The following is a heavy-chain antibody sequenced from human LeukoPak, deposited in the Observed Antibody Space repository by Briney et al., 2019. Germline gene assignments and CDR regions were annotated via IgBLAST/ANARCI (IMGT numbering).Heavy chain of an antibody. CDR3: STGYSSAWYFFDC. J-gene: IGHJ4*02. V-gene: IGHV4-59*01. CDR2: SYHTGST. Sequence: KPSETQSLTCTVCGHSISRYYWRWIRQPRGEGLEWIVYSYHTGSTNYNPSLKSRVPISVDKSKNQFSLKLSSVTAGDTAVFFCSTGYSSAWYFFDCRGQGTLVSVCS. D-gene: IGHD6-13*01. CDR1: GHSISRYY.